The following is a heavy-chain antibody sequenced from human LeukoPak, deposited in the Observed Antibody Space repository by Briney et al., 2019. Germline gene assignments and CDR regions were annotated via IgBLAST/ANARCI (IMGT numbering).Heavy chain of an antibody. CDR1: GFTFSTYA. Sequence: GGSLRLSCAASGFTFSTYAMSWVRQAPGKGLEWVSGISGSGSSTHYYADSVKGRFTISRDNPKNTLYLQMNSLRAEDTAVYYCAKEYYDFWSGYPHDYWGQGTLVTVSS. CDR2: ISGSGSST. V-gene: IGHV3-23*01. CDR3: AKEYYDFWSGYPHDY. J-gene: IGHJ4*02. D-gene: IGHD3-3*01.